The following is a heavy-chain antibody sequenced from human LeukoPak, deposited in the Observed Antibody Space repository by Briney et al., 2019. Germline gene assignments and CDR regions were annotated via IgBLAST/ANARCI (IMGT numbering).Heavy chain of an antibody. CDR2: INHSGST. Sequence: SETLSLTCAVYGGSFSGYYWSWTRQPPGKGLEWIGEINHSGSTNYNPSLKSRVTISVDTSKNQFSLKLSSVTAADTAVYYCARGPRGYCSSTSCYAWGSASWFDPWGQGTLVTVSS. D-gene: IGHD2-2*01. CDR3: ARGPRGYCSSTSCYAWGSASWFDP. J-gene: IGHJ5*02. V-gene: IGHV4-34*01. CDR1: GGSFSGYY.